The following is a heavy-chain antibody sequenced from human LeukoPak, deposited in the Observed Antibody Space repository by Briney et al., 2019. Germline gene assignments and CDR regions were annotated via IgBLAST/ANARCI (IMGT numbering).Heavy chain of an antibody. V-gene: IGHV7-4-1*02. CDR2: INTNTGNP. Sequence: ASVKVSCKASGYTFTSYGPNWVRQAPGQGLQWLGWINTNTGNPTYAQGFTGRFVFSLDTSVSTAYLQISSLKAEDIAVYYCARDLGRWLGGGGLDYWGQGTLVTVSS. D-gene: IGHD2-21*01. CDR3: ARDLGRWLGGGGLDY. CDR1: GYTFTSYG. J-gene: IGHJ4*02.